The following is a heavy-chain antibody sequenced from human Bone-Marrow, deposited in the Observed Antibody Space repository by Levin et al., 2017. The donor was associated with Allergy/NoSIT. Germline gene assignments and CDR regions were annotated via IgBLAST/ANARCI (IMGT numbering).Heavy chain of an antibody. D-gene: IGHD1/OR15-1a*01. CDR1: GGSFSDYV. J-gene: IGHJ6*02. V-gene: IGHV4-34*01. CDR2: INHSGFT. CDR3: SRGRREAVWTKSILNYFYYGMDV. Sequence: SQTLSLTCAVSGGSFSDYVWIWIRQSPGKGPEWIGQINHSGFTDYNPSLKSRVTISLDTPKSQFSLRLRSVTAADAAKYYCSRGRREAVWTKSILNYFYYGMDVWGQGTTVAVSS.